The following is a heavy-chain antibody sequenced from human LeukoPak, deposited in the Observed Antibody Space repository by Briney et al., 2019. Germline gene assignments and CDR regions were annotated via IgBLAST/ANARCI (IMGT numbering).Heavy chain of an antibody. J-gene: IGHJ5*01. Sequence: GGSLRLSCVASGFSFGNYAMSWVRQAPGKGLQWVSQISGTGGATWYAGFARDRFTISRDNSKKTLYLQMSGLRVEDTAMYYCVKDPRDTYGTNWFVSWGQGTLVIVSS. CDR1: GFSFGNYA. D-gene: IGHD2-21*01. CDR3: VKDPRDTYGTNWFVS. CDR2: ISGTGGAT. V-gene: IGHV3-23*01.